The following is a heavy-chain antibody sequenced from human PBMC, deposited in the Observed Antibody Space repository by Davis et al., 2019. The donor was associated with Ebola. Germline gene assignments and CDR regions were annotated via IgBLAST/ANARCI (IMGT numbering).Heavy chain of an antibody. D-gene: IGHD3-10*01. CDR2: IYSGGST. V-gene: IGHV3-66*01. CDR1: GFTVSSNY. Sequence: GESLKISCAASGFTVSSNYMSWVRQAPGKGLEWVSVIYSGGSTYYADSVKGRFTISRDNAKNSLYLQMNSLRAEDTAVYYCAKRAGTWGQGTLVTVSS. CDR3: AKRAGT. J-gene: IGHJ5*02.